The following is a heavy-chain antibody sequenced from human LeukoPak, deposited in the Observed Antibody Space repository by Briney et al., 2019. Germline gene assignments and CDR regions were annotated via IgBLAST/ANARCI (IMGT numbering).Heavy chain of an antibody. CDR1: GFTFSSYA. J-gene: IGHJ5*02. Sequence: PGGSLRLSCAASGFTFSSYAMSWVRQAPGKGLVWVSRIKSDGSIVTYADSVKGRFTTSRDNARNTLYLQMNSLRVDDTAVYYCAKSDWFDPWGRGTLVTVSS. CDR2: IKSDGSIV. CDR3: AKSDWFDP. V-gene: IGHV3-74*03.